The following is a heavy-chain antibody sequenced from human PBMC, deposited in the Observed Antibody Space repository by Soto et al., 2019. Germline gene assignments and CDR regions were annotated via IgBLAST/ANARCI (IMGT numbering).Heavy chain of an antibody. J-gene: IGHJ6*03. V-gene: IGHV4-39*01. CDR2: IYYSGST. Sequence: IRQPPGKGLEWIGSIYYSGSTYYNPSLKSRVTISVDTSKNQFSLKLSSVTAADTAVYYCASTTEYCSSTSCVTPYYYYMDVWGKGTTVTVSS. CDR3: ASTTEYCSSTSCVTPYYYYMDV. D-gene: IGHD2-2*01.